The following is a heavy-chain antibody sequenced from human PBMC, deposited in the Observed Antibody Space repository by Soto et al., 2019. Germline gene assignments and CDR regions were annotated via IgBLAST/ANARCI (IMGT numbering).Heavy chain of an antibody. CDR2: MNPNSGNT. D-gene: IGHD4-17*01. CDR1: GYTFTSYD. Sequence: QVQLVQSGAEVKKPGASVKVSCKASGYTFTSYDINWVRQATGQGLEWMGWMNPNSGNTGHAHKFQGRGTMTRNTSICTAYMXXXXXXSEATAVYYXXXTLYGDNVDYWGQGTLVTVSS. V-gene: IGHV1-8*01. CDR3: XXTLYGDNVDY. J-gene: IGHJ4*02.